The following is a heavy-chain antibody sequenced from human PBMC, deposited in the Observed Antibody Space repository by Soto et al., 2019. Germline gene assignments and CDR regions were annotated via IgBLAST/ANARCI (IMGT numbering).Heavy chain of an antibody. CDR3: ARDRWGSWYFDL. J-gene: IGHJ2*01. D-gene: IGHD7-27*01. Sequence: EVQLVETGGGLIQPGGSLRLSCAASGFTVSSNYMSWVRQAPGKGLEWVSVIYSGGSTYYADSVKGRFTISRDNSKNTLYLQMNSVRAEDSAVYYCARDRWGSWYFDLWGRGTMVTVSS. CDR2: IYSGGST. V-gene: IGHV3-53*02. CDR1: GFTVSSNY.